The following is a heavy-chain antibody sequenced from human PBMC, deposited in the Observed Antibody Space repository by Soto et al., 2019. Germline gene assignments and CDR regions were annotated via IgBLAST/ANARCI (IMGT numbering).Heavy chain of an antibody. D-gene: IGHD6-13*01. J-gene: IGHJ5*01. V-gene: IGHV4-39*01. CDR3: ARHEPFSSSWFDY. Sequence: QLQLQESGPGLVKPSETLSLTCTVSGGSIRSGSYYRGWIRQPPGKGLEWIGSIYYNGNTYYNPSLKSRVTISVDTSKNQFSLKLSSVTAADTAVYYCARHEPFSSSWFDYWGQGTLVTVSS. CDR2: IYYNGNT. CDR1: GGSIRSGSYY.